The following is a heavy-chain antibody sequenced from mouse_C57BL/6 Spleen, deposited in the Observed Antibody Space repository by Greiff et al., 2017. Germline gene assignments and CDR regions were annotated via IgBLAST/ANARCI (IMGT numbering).Heavy chain of an antibody. CDR3: TKTFAYYYAMDY. CDR2: IYPGNSDT. J-gene: IGHJ4*01. V-gene: IGHV1-5*01. CDR1: GYTFTSYW. Sequence: EVQLQESGTVLARPGASVKMSCKTSGYTFTSYWMHWVKQRPGQGLEWIGAIYPGNSDTSYNQKFKGKAKMTAVTSASTAYMELSSLTDEDSAVYYCTKTFAYYYAMDYWGQGTSVTVSS.